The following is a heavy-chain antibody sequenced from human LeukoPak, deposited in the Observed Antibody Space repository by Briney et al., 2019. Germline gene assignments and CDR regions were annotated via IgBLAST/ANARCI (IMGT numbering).Heavy chain of an antibody. CDR3: AKDPIQLWLTPSDV. CDR1: GFTFSSYW. D-gene: IGHD5-18*01. V-gene: IGHV3-7*03. J-gene: IGHJ6*02. Sequence: GGSLRLSCAASGFTFSSYWMSWVRQAPGKGLEWVANIKQDGSEKYYVDSVKGRFTISRDNAKNSLYLQMNSLRAEDTAVYYCAKDPIQLWLTPSDVWGQGTTVTVSS. CDR2: IKQDGSEK.